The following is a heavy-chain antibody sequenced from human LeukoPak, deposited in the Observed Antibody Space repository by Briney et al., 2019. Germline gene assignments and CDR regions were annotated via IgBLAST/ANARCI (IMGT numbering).Heavy chain of an antibody. CDR1: GFTFSSYA. CDR3: AKGKYSSGGVPDY. J-gene: IGHJ4*02. V-gene: IGHV3-23*01. D-gene: IGHD6-19*01. CDR2: ISGRDSST. Sequence: HPGGSLRLSCAASGFTFSSYAMSWVRQAPGKGLEWVSAISGRDSSTYYADSVKGRFTVSRDNSKNTLYLQINSLRGEDTAVYYCAKGKYSSGGVPDYWGQGTLVTVSS.